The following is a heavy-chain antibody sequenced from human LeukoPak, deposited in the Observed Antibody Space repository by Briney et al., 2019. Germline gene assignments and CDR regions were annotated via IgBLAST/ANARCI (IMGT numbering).Heavy chain of an antibody. D-gene: IGHD6-13*01. CDR2: ISAYNGNT. V-gene: IGHV1-18*04. J-gene: IGHJ4*02. CDR1: GYTFTSYG. Sequence: ASVKVACQASGYTFTSYGISWVRQAPGQALEWMGWISAYNGNTNYAQKLQGRVTMTTDTSTSTAYMELRSLRSDDTAVYYCARDRLYAAAARFDYWGQGTPVTVSS. CDR3: ARDRLYAAAARFDY.